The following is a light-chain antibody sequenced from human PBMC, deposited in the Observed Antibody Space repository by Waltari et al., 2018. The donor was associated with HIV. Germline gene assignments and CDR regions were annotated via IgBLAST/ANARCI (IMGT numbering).Light chain of an antibody. CDR3: SSYAGDHTYV. J-gene: IGLJ1*01. Sequence: ALTQPASVSGSPGQSITIACSGSSRDVGAYRYVSWYQQHSGEVPKVLIYDVTKRMKRVSSRFSGSKSGNTASLTISGLQVEDEAEYYCSSYAGDHTYVFGSGTMVTVL. V-gene: IGLV2-14*03. CDR2: DVT. CDR1: SRDVGAYRY.